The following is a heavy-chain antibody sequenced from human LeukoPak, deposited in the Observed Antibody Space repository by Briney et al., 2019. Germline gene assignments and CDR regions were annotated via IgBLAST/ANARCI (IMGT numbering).Heavy chain of an antibody. CDR2: IDYSGGAT. Sequence: GGSLRLSCAASGFTFSSYAMSWVRQAPGKGLEWVSGIDYSGGATNYADSVQGRFTVSRDNSKNTLYLQMNNLRAEDTAVYYCATTRVCGGVLLRPSCLYFEDWGQGALVTVSS. CDR3: ATTRVCGGVLLRPSCLYFED. D-gene: IGHD3-10*01. CDR1: GFTFSSYA. J-gene: IGHJ4*02. V-gene: IGHV3-23*01.